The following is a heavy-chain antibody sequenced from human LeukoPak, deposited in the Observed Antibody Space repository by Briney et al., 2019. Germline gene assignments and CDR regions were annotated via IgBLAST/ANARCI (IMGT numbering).Heavy chain of an antibody. D-gene: IGHD3-22*01. CDR1: GFTFSSYS. Sequence: PGGSLRLSCAASGFTFSSYSMNWVRQAPGKGLEWVSSISSSSSYIYYADSVKGRFTISRDNAKNSLYLQMNSLRAEDTAVYYCAKGVTMIVVVIPGPDYWGQGTLVTVSS. J-gene: IGHJ4*02. V-gene: IGHV3-21*04. CDR2: ISSSSSYI. CDR3: AKGVTMIVVVIPGPDY.